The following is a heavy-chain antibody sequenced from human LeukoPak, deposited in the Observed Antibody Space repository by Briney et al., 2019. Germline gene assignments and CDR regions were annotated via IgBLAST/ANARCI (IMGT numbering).Heavy chain of an antibody. V-gene: IGHV3-23*01. CDR3: AKDRYSSSWFDAFDI. J-gene: IGHJ3*02. Sequence: GGSLRLSCAASGFTFSSYAMSWVRQALGKGLEWVSAISGSGGSTYYADSVKGRFTISRDNSKNTLYLQMNSLRAEDTAVYYCAKDRYSSSWFDAFDIWGQGTMVTVSS. CDR2: ISGSGGST. CDR1: GFTFSSYA. D-gene: IGHD6-13*01.